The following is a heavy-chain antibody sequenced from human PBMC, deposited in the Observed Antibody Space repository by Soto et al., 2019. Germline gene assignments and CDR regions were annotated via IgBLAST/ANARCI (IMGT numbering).Heavy chain of an antibody. D-gene: IGHD6-19*01. CDR2: IYTSGST. J-gene: IGHJ4*02. V-gene: IGHV4-4*07. Sequence: PSETLSLTCTVSGGSISSYYWSWIRQPAGKGLEWIGRIYTSGSTNYNPSLKSRVTMSVDTSKNQFSLKLSSVTAADTAVYYCARDRNAGIAVAGTRGGVYYFDYWGQGTLVTVSS. CDR3: ARDRNAGIAVAGTRGGVYYFDY. CDR1: GGSISSYY.